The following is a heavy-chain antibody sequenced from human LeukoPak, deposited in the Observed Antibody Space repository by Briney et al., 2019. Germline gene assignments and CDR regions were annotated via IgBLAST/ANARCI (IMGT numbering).Heavy chain of an antibody. Sequence: GASVKVSCKASGYTFTSHGISWVRQAPGQGLEWMGWISTYNGNTNYAQNFQGRLTMTTDTSTSTAYMELRSLRSDDTAVYSCARESGRDFPDWGQGTLVTVSS. D-gene: IGHD2-21*01. J-gene: IGHJ4*02. CDR3: ARESGRDFPD. CDR1: GYTFTSHG. CDR2: ISTYNGNT. V-gene: IGHV1-18*01.